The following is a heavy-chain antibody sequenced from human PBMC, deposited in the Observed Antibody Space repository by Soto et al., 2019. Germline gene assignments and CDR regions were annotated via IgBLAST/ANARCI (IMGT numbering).Heavy chain of an antibody. CDR3: ARLGGYCSSTSCYGFYGMDV. CDR2: FYYSEST. D-gene: IGHD2-2*01. J-gene: IGHJ6*02. CDR1: GGSTSSGPYS. V-gene: IGHV4-39*01. Sequence: SETLSLTCTVAGGSTSSGPYSWGWIRQPPGEGLEWIGTFYYSESTYYNPSLEGRVTISVDTSKNQFSLKVSSVTVADTAVYYCARLGGYCSSTSCYGFYGMDVWGQGTTVTVSS.